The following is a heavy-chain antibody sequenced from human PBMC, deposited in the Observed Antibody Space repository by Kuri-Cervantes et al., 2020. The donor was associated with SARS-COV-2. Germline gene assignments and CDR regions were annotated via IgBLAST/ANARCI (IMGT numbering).Heavy chain of an antibody. CDR3: ARGERITMVRGVIIKEGDFDY. CDR2: INPSGGST. V-gene: IGHV1-46*01. CDR1: GYTFTSYY. J-gene: IGHJ4*02. Sequence: ASVKVSCKASGYTFTSYYMHWVRQAPGQGLEWMGIINPSGGSTSYAQKFQGRVTMTRDTSTSTVYMELSSLRSGDTAVYYCARGERITMVRGVIIKEGDFDYWGQGTLVTVSS. D-gene: IGHD3-10*01.